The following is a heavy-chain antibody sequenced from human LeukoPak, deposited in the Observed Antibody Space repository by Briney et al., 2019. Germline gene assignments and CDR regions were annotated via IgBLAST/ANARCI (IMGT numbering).Heavy chain of an antibody. V-gene: IGHV4-30-4*01. Sequence: SETLSLTCTVSGGSISSGDYYWSWIRQPPGKGLEWIGYIYYSGSTYYNPSLKSRVTISVDTSKNQFSLKLSSVTAADTAVYYCAREGVAARSVDYWGRGTLVTVSS. CDR2: IYYSGST. D-gene: IGHD6-6*01. CDR3: AREGVAARSVDY. J-gene: IGHJ4*02. CDR1: GGSISSGDYY.